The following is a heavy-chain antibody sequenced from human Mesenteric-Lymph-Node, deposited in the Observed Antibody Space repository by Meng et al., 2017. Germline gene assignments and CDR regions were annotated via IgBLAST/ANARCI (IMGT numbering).Heavy chain of an antibody. J-gene: IGHJ4*02. V-gene: IGHV4-34*01. Sequence: QVRLRSWGTGLLKPSETLSLTCAVYGGSFSDYYWSWVRQPPGKGLEWIGEINHSGATNYSPSLKSRVIMSVDTSKNQFSLKVTSVTAADTALYFCARGRRFGDFFGLDYWGRGILVTASS. CDR1: GGSFSDYY. CDR3: ARGRRFGDFFGLDY. CDR2: INHSGAT. D-gene: IGHD3-10*01.